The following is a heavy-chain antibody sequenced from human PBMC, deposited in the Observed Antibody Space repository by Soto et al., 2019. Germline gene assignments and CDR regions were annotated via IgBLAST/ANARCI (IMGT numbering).Heavy chain of an antibody. CDR1: GFSLSTSGVG. J-gene: IGHJ3*02. Sequence: QITLKESGPTLVKPTQTLTLTCTFSGFSLSTSGVGVGWIRQPPGKALEWLALIYWDDDKRYSPSLKSRLTITKDTSKNQLVLTMTNMDPVDTATYYCAHLTKDIVVVVAATGVCDIWGQGTMVTVSS. V-gene: IGHV2-5*02. CDR2: IYWDDDK. CDR3: AHLTKDIVVVVAATGVCDI. D-gene: IGHD2-15*01.